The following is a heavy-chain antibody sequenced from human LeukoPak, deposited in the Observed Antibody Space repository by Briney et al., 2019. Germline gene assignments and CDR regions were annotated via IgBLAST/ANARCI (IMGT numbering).Heavy chain of an antibody. CDR3: ARDPAEPYYYDSSPDY. J-gene: IGHJ4*02. CDR2: INPNSGGT. CDR1: GYTFTGYY. V-gene: IGHV1-2*02. Sequence: ASVKVSCKASGYTFTGYYMHWVRQAPGQGLEWMGWINPNSGGTNYAQKFQGRVTMTRDTSISTAYMELSRLRSDDTAVYYCARDPAEPYYYDSSPDYWGQGTLVTVSS. D-gene: IGHD3-22*01.